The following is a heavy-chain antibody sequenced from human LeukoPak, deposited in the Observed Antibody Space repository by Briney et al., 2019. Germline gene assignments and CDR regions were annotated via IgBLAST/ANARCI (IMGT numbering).Heavy chain of an antibody. J-gene: IGHJ3*02. CDR1: AGSMRSHY. V-gene: IGHV4-59*11. D-gene: IGHD5-18*01. CDR3: ARDVYSYGYRSLDDAFDI. Sequence: RPSETLSLTCTVSAGSMRSHYWNWIRQPPPKGLKWMGFIYYSGTTRSKPSLQSRVTISADSSKNQFSLKLSSVTAADTAVYYCARDVYSYGYRSLDDAFDIWGEGTMVTVSS. CDR2: IYYSGTT.